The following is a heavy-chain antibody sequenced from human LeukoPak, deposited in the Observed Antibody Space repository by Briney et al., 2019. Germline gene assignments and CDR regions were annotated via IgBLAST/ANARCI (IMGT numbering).Heavy chain of an antibody. Sequence: GGSLRLSCAASGFTFSGFWMRWVRQAPGKGLELVANIKQDGSEKYYVDFVQGRFTISRDNAKNSLYLQMNSLRVEDTAVYYCARRIVGPSSGGDYWGQGTPVTVSS. CDR3: ARRIVGPSSGGDY. CDR2: IKQDGSEK. CDR1: GFTFSGFW. J-gene: IGHJ4*02. V-gene: IGHV3-7*01. D-gene: IGHD1-26*01.